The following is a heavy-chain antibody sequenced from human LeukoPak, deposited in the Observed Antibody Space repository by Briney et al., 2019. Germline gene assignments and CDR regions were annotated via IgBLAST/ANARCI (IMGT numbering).Heavy chain of an antibody. CDR1: GFTFSSYS. V-gene: IGHV3-21*01. CDR2: ISSSSSYI. Sequence: GGSLRLSCAAPGFTFSSYSMNWVRQAPGKGLEWVSSISSSSSYIYYADSVKGRFTISRDNAKNSLYLQMNSLRAEDTAVYYWARTPRGQYYFYYWGQGTLVTVSS. D-gene: IGHD4-11*01. J-gene: IGHJ4*02. CDR3: ARTPRGQYYFYY.